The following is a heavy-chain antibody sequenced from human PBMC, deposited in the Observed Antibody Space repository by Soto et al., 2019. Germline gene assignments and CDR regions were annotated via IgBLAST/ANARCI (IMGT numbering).Heavy chain of an antibody. J-gene: IGHJ4*02. D-gene: IGHD2-2*01. V-gene: IGHV3-30-3*01. Sequence: QVQLVESGGGVVQPGRSLRLSCAASGFTFSSYAMHWVRQAPGKGLEWVAVISYDGSNKYYADSVKGRFTISRDNSKSTLYLQMNSPRAEDTAVYYCARGPSSLTRFDYWGQETLVTVSS. CDR1: GFTFSSYA. CDR2: ISYDGSNK. CDR3: ARGPSSLTRFDY.